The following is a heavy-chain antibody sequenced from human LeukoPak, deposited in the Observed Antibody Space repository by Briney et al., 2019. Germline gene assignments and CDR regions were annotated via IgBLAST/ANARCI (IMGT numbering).Heavy chain of an antibody. J-gene: IGHJ4*02. CDR1: GFNLSSYS. D-gene: IGHD6-13*01. V-gene: IGHV3-21*01. CDR3: ARGYTSSWCDY. CDR2: ISETSGYI. Sequence: GGSLRLSSSASGFNLSSYSMDWVRQAPGKGLEWVSSISETSGYIYYADSVNGRFTISRDNAKNSLYLQMNSLRPDDTAVYYCARGYTSSWCDYWGEGTLVTVSS.